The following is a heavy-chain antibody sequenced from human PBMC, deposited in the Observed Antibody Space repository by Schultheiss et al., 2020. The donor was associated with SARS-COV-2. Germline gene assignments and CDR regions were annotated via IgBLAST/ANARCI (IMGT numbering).Heavy chain of an antibody. CDR1: GGSISSYY. J-gene: IGHJ5*02. Sequence: SETLSLTCTVSGGSISSYYWSWIRQPAGKGLEWIGRIYYSGSTYYNPSLKSRVTISVDTSKNQFSLKLSSVTAADTAVYYCARRLDTAMVTSWFDPWGQGTLVTVSS. D-gene: IGHD5-18*01. V-gene: IGHV4-59*05. CDR3: ARRLDTAMVTSWFDP. CDR2: IYYSGST.